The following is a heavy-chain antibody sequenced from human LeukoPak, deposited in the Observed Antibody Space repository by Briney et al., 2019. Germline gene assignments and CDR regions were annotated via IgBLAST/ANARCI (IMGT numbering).Heavy chain of an antibody. J-gene: IGHJ6*02. Sequence: ASVKVSCKASGYTFTSYGISWVRQAPGQGLEWMGWMSAYNGNTNYAQKLQGRVTMTTDTSTSTAYMELRSLRSDDTAVYYCARDGRVYYDSSGYSPDYYYYGMDVWGQGTTVTVSS. D-gene: IGHD3-22*01. CDR3: ARDGRVYYDSSGYSPDYYYYGMDV. CDR1: GYTFTSYG. CDR2: MSAYNGNT. V-gene: IGHV1-18*01.